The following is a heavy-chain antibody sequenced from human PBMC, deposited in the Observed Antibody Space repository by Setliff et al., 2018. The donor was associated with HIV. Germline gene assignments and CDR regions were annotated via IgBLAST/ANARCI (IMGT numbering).Heavy chain of an antibody. Sequence: GGSLRLSCAASGFTFSGYWMSWVRQAPGKGLEWVANIKQDGSVKFYVDSVKGRFTISRDNAKKSLFLQMNSLRAEDTAVYYCVRAFSGYYFDYWGQGTLVTVS. J-gene: IGHJ4*02. CDR1: GFTFSGYW. CDR2: IKQDGSVK. CDR3: VRAFSGYYFDY. D-gene: IGHD3-3*01. V-gene: IGHV3-7*01.